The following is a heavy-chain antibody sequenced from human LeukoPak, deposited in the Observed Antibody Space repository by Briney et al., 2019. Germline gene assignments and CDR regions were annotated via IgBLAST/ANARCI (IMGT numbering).Heavy chain of an antibody. D-gene: IGHD5-24*01. CDR2: IYGDGSFT. Sequence: GGSLRLSCAASGFTFSNLWMHWVRQAPGKGLVWVALIYGDGSFTRYADSVKGRLTISRDNAKNTLFLRLNSLRAEDTAVYYCARGIGPRVDYWGQGTLVTVSS. CDR1: GFTFSNLW. CDR3: ARGIGPRVDY. V-gene: IGHV3-74*01. J-gene: IGHJ4*02.